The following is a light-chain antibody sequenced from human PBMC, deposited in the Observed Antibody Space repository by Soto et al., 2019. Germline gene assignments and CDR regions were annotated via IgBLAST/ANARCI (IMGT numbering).Light chain of an antibody. J-gene: IGKJ2*02. V-gene: IGKV3-20*01. CDR3: QQYGSSPLGT. Sequence: EIVLTQSPGTLSLSPGERATLSCRASQSVSSSYLAWYQQKPGQAPRLLIYGASSRATGIPGRFSGSGSGTDFTLTISRLEPEDFAVYYCQQYGSSPLGTFGQGTKLEIK. CDR2: GAS. CDR1: QSVSSSY.